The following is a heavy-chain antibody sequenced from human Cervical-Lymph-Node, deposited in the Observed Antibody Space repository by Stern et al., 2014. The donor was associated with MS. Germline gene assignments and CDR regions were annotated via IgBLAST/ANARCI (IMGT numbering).Heavy chain of an antibody. CDR2: VYYSGAT. J-gene: IGHJ4*02. Sequence: QVQLQESGPGLVKPSETLSLTCAVSGDSISSYTHYWAWIRQPPGKGLEWIGSVYYSGATYHTPSHKSPVTLSVDTSNNPFSLGPNSVTAADTAVYYCAKHACTGAACPFDLWGQGTLVTVSS. CDR3: AKHACTGAACPFDL. CDR1: GDSISSYTHY. V-gene: IGHV4-39*01. D-gene: IGHD2-8*02.